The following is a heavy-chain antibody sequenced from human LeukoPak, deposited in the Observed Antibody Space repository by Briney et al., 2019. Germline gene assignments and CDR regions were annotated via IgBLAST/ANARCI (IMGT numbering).Heavy chain of an antibody. Sequence: SETLSLTCTVSGGSISSSSYYWGWIRQPPGKGLEWIGSIYYSGSTYYNPSLKSRVTISVDTSKNQFSLRLSSVTAADTAVYYCARGGGRYCSSTSCLGGDDYWGQGTLVTVSS. CDR3: ARGGGRYCSSTSCLGGDDY. J-gene: IGHJ4*02. CDR2: IYYSGST. CDR1: GGSISSSSYY. D-gene: IGHD2-2*01. V-gene: IGHV4-39*07.